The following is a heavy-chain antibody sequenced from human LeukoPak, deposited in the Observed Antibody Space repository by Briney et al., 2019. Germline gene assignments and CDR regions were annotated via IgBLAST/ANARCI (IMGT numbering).Heavy chain of an antibody. CDR1: GFTFSTYW. D-gene: IGHD2-2*01. V-gene: IGHV3-15*01. J-gene: IGHJ4*02. CDR2: IKTKTDGGTT. Sequence: GGSLRLSCAASGFTFSTYWMSWVRQAPGKGLEWVGRIKTKTDGGTTDYAAPVKGRFTISRDDSKNTLYLQMNSLKTEDTAVYYCTTGWSTIYYFDYWGQGTLVTVSS. CDR3: TTGWSTIYYFDY.